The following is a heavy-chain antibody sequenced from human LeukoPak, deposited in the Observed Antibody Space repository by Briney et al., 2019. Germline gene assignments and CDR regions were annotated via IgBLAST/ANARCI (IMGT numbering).Heavy chain of an antibody. CDR2: ISSKGGST. D-gene: IGHD3-10*01. V-gene: IGHV3-64*01. CDR3: ARVRSYGSEVAGY. Sequence: SGGSLRLSCAASGFTFSSYAMHWVRQAPGKGLEYVSAISSKGGSTYYANSVKGRFTISRDNSKNTLYLQMASLRAEDMAVYYCARVRSYGSEVAGYWGQGTLVTVSS. J-gene: IGHJ4*02. CDR1: GFTFSSYA.